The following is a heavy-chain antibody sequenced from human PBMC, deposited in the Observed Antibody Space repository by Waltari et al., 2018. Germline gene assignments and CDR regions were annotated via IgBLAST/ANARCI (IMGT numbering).Heavy chain of an antibody. CDR2: ISGSGGST. CDR1: GFTFSSYA. V-gene: IGHV3-23*01. D-gene: IGHD3-3*01. CDR3: AKATFWSGYSRGYYFDY. Sequence: EVQLLESGGGLVQPGGSLRLSCAASGFTFSSYAMNWVRQAPGKGLEWVSAISGSGGSTYYADSVKGRFTISRDNSKNTLYLQMNSLRAEDTAVYYCAKATFWSGYSRGYYFDYWGQGTLVTVSS. J-gene: IGHJ4*02.